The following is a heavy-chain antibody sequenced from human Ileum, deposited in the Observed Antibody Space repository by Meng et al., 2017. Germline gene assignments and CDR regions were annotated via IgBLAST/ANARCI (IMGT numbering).Heavy chain of an antibody. CDR1: GYSISSCCY. Sequence: GSLRLSCTVSGYSISSCCYWGWLRQPPGKGLEWIGSIFHSGGTFYNPSLKSRITISVDTSKNQFSLKLTSVNAADTAVYYCARVAHCSSSSCYCSMHYLDYWGQGTPVTVSS. J-gene: IGHJ4*02. CDR2: IFHSGGT. D-gene: IGHD2-2*01. CDR3: ARVAHCSSSSCYCSMHYLDY. V-gene: IGHV4-38-2*02.